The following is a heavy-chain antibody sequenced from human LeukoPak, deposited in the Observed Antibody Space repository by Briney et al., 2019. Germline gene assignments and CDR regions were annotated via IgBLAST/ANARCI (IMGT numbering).Heavy chain of an antibody. J-gene: IGHJ4*02. Sequence: GGSLRLSCAASGFTISTYAMTWVRQAPGKGPEWVSSITSSGATTYYADSVKGRFTISRDISKNTLYLQMNSLTAEDSAVYYCAKEFIAGDGHVDCDSWGQGTLVTVSS. CDR1: GFTISTYA. CDR2: ITSSGATT. D-gene: IGHD5-24*01. V-gene: IGHV3-23*01. CDR3: AKEFIAGDGHVDCDS.